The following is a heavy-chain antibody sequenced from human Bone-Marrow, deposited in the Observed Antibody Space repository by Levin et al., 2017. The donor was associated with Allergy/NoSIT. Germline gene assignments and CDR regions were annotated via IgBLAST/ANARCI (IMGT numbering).Heavy chain of an antibody. V-gene: IGHV3-30*02. Sequence: GGSLRLSCAASGFTFSTYAMHWVRQAPGKGLEWVGFTWYDGSSKYYAESVKGRFTISRDNSKHTPYLVMNRLSAEDTALYYCAGAEFYNNALDIWGRGTKVTVSS. CDR3: AGAEFYNNALDI. J-gene: IGHJ3*02. CDR1: GFTFSTYA. CDR2: TWYDGSSK. D-gene: IGHD1-1*01.